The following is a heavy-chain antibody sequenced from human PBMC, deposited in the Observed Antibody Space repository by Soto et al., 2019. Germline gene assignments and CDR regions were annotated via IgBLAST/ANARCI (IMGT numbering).Heavy chain of an antibody. D-gene: IGHD3-22*01. Sequence: GGSLRLSCAASGFTFSSYGMHWVRQAPGKGLEWVAVIWYDGSNKYYADSVKGRFTISRDNSKNTLYLQMNSLRAEDTAVYYCARGYYYDSSGYTPFTYWGQGTLVTVSS. V-gene: IGHV3-33*01. J-gene: IGHJ4*02. CDR2: IWYDGSNK. CDR3: ARGYYYDSSGYTPFTY. CDR1: GFTFSSYG.